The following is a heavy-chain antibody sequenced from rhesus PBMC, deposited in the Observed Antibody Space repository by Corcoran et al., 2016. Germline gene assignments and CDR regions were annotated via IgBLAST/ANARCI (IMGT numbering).Heavy chain of an antibody. CDR1: GASISNYW. CDR3: AAPYDF. J-gene: IGHJ3*01. D-gene: IGHD4-11*01. CDR2: IKGNSGRP. Sequence: QVQLQESGPGVVKPSETLSLTCAVSGASISNYWWGWIRQTPGKGLEWIGEIKGNSGRPYYNPSLESRVTISRDASKNQFSLKLNSVTAADTAVYYCAAPYDFWGQGLRVTVSS. V-gene: IGHV4-80*01.